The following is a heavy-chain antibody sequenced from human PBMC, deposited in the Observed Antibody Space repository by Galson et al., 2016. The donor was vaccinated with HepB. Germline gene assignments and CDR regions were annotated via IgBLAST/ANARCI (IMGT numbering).Heavy chain of an antibody. CDR2: ITYDGSKK. CDR1: GFIFSSYA. CDR3: ARVSSGLGGLFEY. J-gene: IGHJ4*02. V-gene: IGHV3-30*04. Sequence: SLRLSCAASGFIFSSYALHWVRQPPGKGLEWVALITYDGSKKNYADSVKGRFTISRDNSKNTLYLQMNSLRVEDTAVYYCARVSSGLGGLFEYWGQGTLVTVSS. D-gene: IGHD6-19*01.